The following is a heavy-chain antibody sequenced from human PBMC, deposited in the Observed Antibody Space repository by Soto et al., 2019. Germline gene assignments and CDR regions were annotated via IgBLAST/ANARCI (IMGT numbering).Heavy chain of an antibody. D-gene: IGHD2-8*01. CDR1: GGTFSSYA. Sequence: QVQLVQSGAEVKKPGSSVKVSCKASGGTFSSYAISWVRQAPGQGLEWMGGSIPIFGTANYAQKFQGRVTITADESTSTAYMELSSLRSADTAVYYCARDSLFHPRYATWPLYYYYYGMYVWGQGTTVTVSS. V-gene: IGHV1-69*01. J-gene: IGHJ6*02. CDR2: SIPIFGTA. CDR3: ARDSLFHPRYATWPLYYYYYGMYV.